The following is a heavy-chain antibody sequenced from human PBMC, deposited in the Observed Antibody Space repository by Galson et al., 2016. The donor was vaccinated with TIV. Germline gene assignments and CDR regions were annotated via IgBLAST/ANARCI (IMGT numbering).Heavy chain of an antibody. Sequence: SVKVSCKASGYTFPKFYLHWVRQAPGQGLEWMGWINPKNGDTNYAQKFQGRVTLTSDASITTAFLDLKWLRPDDTAVYFCARLGITMIVGDWGQGTLVTVSS. V-gene: IGHV1-2*02. D-gene: IGHD3-22*01. J-gene: IGHJ4*02. CDR1: GYTFPKFY. CDR3: ARLGITMIVGD. CDR2: INPKNGDT.